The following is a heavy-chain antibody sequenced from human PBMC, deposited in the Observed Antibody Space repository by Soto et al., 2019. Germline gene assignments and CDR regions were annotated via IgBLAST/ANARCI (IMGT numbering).Heavy chain of an antibody. CDR1: GYTLTELS. Sequence: ASVKVSFKVSGYTLTELSMHWVRQAPGKGLEWMGGFDPEDGETIYAQKFQGRVTMTEDTSTDTAYMELSSLRSEDTAVYYCATSYSSSWSRSAFDIWGQGTMVTVSS. V-gene: IGHV1-24*01. J-gene: IGHJ3*02. D-gene: IGHD6-13*01. CDR2: FDPEDGET. CDR3: ATSYSSSWSRSAFDI.